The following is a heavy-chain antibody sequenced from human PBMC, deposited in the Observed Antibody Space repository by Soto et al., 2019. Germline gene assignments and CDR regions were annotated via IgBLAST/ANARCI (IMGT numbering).Heavy chain of an antibody. Sequence: QLQLQESGPGLVKPSETLSRTCIVSGDSIRTSAYYWGWIRQPPGKGLEWIGSIDYRGSTYYNPSLNTRATISVDTAKNQSSLRLDSVPAADPSIYYCMRHPLREFGAPYWCQGALLTV. CDR1: GDSIRTSAYY. J-gene: IGHJ4*02. D-gene: IGHD3-10*01. CDR2: IDYRGST. V-gene: IGHV4-39*01. CDR3: MRHPLREFGAPY.